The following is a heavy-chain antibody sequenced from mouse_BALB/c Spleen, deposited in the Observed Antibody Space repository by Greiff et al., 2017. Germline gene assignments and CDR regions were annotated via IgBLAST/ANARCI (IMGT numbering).Heavy chain of an antibody. V-gene: IGHV5-6-3*01. CDR1: GFTFSSYG. D-gene: IGHD4-1*01. CDR3: ARDGDWDEGYAMDY. J-gene: IGHJ4*01. CDR2: INSNGGST. Sequence: EVKLMESGGGLVQPGGSLKLSCAASGFTFSSYGMSWVRQTPDKRLELVATINSNGGSTYYPDSVKGRFTISRDNAKNTLYLQMSSLKSEDTAMYYCARDGDWDEGYAMDYWGQGTSVTVSS.